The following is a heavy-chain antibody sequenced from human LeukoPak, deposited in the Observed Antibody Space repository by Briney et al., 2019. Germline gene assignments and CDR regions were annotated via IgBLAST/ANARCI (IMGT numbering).Heavy chain of an antibody. CDR3: ARGNAHAFDI. V-gene: IGHV3-74*01. D-gene: IGHD1-1*01. CDR1: GFTFSNYW. Sequence: GGSLRLSCAASGFTFSNYWMHWVRQAPGKGLVWVSRIHSDGSSTTSADSVKGRFTIPRDNAENTLYLQMNSLRAEDTAVYFCARGNAHAFDIWGQGTMVTVSS. CDR2: IHSDGSST. J-gene: IGHJ3*02.